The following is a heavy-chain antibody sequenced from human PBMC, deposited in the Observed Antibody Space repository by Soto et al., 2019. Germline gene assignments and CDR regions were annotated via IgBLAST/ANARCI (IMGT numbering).Heavy chain of an antibody. CDR2: ISYDGSNK. CDR3: AKYTLYDYVWGSYDY. CDR1: GFTFSSYG. J-gene: IGHJ4*02. V-gene: IGHV3-30*18. Sequence: QVQLVESGGGVVQPGRSLRLSCAASGFTFSSYGMHWVRQAPGKGLEWVAVISYDGSNKYYADSVKGRLTISRDNSQNTLYLQMNSLRAEDTAVYYCAKYTLYDYVWGSYDYWGQGTLVTVSS. D-gene: IGHD3-16*01.